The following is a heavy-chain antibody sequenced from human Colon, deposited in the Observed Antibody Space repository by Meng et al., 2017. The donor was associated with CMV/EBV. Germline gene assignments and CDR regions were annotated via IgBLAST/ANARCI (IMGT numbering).Heavy chain of an antibody. CDR1: GFTFS. D-gene: IGHD1-26*01. Sequence: GESLKISCSASGFTFSMFSTYEMNWVRQAPGKGLEWVAHISDTGTTINYADSVKGRFTISRDNAKNLLYLQMNSLTAEDTAVYFCARTPPRVGFSGSPPQGDYWGQGTLVTVSS. V-gene: IGHV3-48*03. J-gene: IGHJ4*02. CDR2: ISDTGTTI. CDR3: ARTPPRVGFSGSPPQGDY.